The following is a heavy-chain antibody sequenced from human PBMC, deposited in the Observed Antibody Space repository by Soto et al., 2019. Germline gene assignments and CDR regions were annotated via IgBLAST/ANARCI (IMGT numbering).Heavy chain of an antibody. Sequence: LSLTCTVSGGSISSGDYYWSWIRQPPGKGLEWIGYIYYSGSTYYNPSLKSRVTISVDTSKNQFSLKLSSVTAADTAVYYCARVDYYDSSGYDYWGQGTLVTVSS. CDR1: GGSISSGDYY. J-gene: IGHJ4*02. CDR3: ARVDYYDSSGYDY. V-gene: IGHV4-30-4*01. D-gene: IGHD3-22*01. CDR2: IYYSGST.